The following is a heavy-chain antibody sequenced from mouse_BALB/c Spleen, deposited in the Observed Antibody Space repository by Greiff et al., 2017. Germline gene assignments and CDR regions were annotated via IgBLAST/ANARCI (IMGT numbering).Heavy chain of an antibody. CDR3: ARDRDDYDGYAMDY. CDR2: ISDGGSYT. J-gene: IGHJ4*01. V-gene: IGHV5-4*02. Sequence: EVMLVESGGGLVKPGGSLKLSCAASGFTFSDYYMYWVRQTPEKRLEWVATISDGGSYTYYPDSVKGRFTISRDNAKNNLYLQMSSLKSEDTAMYYCARDRDDYDGYAMDYWGQGTSVTVSS. CDR1: GFTFSDYY. D-gene: IGHD2-4*01.